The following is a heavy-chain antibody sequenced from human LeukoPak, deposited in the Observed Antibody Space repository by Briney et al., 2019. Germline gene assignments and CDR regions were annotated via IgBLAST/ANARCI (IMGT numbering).Heavy chain of an antibody. Sequence: PSETLSLTCTVSGGSISSSSYYWGWIRQPPGKGLEWIGEINHSGSTNYNPSLKSRVTISVDTSKNQFSLKLSSVTAADTAVYYCARLPYGYDAFDIWGQGTMVTVSS. CDR2: INHSGST. D-gene: IGHD4-17*01. V-gene: IGHV4-39*07. CDR3: ARLPYGYDAFDI. J-gene: IGHJ3*02. CDR1: GGSISSSSYY.